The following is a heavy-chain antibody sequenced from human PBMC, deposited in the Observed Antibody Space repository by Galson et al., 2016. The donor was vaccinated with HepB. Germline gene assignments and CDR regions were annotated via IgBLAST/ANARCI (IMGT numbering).Heavy chain of an antibody. CDR3: ARGTREFDF. Sequence: SLRLSCAASGFGFSDFAMHWVRQAPGKGLEWLALVSYDGRNEVYRDSVKGRFSISRDNPTNTLYLQLSSLRAEETAIYYCARGTREFDFWGQGTLVTVSS. V-gene: IGHV3-33*01. CDR1: GFGFSDFA. J-gene: IGHJ4*02. D-gene: IGHD5-24*01. CDR2: VSYDGRNE.